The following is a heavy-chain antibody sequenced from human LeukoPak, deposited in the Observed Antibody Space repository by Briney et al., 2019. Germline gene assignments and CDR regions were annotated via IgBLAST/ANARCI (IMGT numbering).Heavy chain of an antibody. CDR3: ARGREHLHYYGLDV. D-gene: IGHD1-26*01. Sequence: PGRSLRLSCSASGFTFNNYGMHWVRQAPGKGLEWVAVIWYDGSNKYYGDSVEGRSTVSRDNFENTLYLQMNSLRVEDTAVYFCARGREHLHYYGLDVWGQGTTVTVSS. CDR1: GFTFNNYG. V-gene: IGHV3-33*01. J-gene: IGHJ6*02. CDR2: IWYDGSNK.